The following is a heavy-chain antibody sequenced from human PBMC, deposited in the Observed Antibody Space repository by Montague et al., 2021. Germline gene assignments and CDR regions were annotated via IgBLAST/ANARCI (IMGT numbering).Heavy chain of an antibody. Sequence: SETLSLTCAVYSGTFTDHFWSLIRQSPKKVLEWIGEITHSGSTNYNPSIKSRLRLSVDRSKNQFSLKHNSVTAADTATYYCAGGTTDSDSDYQDLSCVGNKCCLTPTSGPAGGGFDIWGRGTVVAVSS. CDR2: ITHSGST. J-gene: IGHJ3*02. CDR1: SGTFTDHF. CDR3: AGGTTDSDSDYQDLSCVGNKCCLTPTSGPAGGGFDI. D-gene: IGHD2-15*01. V-gene: IGHV4-34*01.